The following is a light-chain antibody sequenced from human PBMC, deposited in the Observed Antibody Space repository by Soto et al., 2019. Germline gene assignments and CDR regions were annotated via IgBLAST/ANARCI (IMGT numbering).Light chain of an antibody. CDR3: QQYSDWPLT. CDR1: RSVSIN. CDR2: GAS. J-gene: IGKJ4*01. V-gene: IGKV3-15*01. Sequence: EVVMTQSPATVSVSPGETTTLSCRASRSVSINLAWYQQKRGLAPRLLIYGASTWATGIPARFSGSGSGTDFTLTISRLQSEDFAIYYCQQYSDWPLTFGGGTKVDIK.